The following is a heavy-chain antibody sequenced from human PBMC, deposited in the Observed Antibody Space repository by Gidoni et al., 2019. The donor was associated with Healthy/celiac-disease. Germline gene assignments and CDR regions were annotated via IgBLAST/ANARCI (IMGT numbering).Heavy chain of an antibody. Sequence: QVQLQESGPGLVKPSQTLSLNSTVSGGSISSGGYYWSWIRQHPGKGLEWIGYIYYIWSTYYHPSLKSRVTISVYTSKNQFSLKLSSVTAADTAVYYCARGPEGDAFDIWGQGTMVTVSS. V-gene: IGHV4-31*03. J-gene: IGHJ3*02. CDR2: IYYIWST. CDR1: GGSISSGGYY. CDR3: ARGPEGDAFDI.